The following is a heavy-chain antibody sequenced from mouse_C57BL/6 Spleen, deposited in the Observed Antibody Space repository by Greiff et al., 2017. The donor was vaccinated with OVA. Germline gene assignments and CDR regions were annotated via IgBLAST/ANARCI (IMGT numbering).Heavy chain of an antibody. CDR2: ISSGGDYI. J-gene: IGHJ3*01. CDR3: TRDRDGPFAY. Sequence: EVKLVESGEGLVKPGGSLKLSCAASGFTFSSYAMSWVRQTPEKRLEWVAYISSGGDYIYYADTVKGRFTISRDNARNTLYLQMSSLKSEDTAMYYCTRDRDGPFAYWGQGTLVTVSA. D-gene: IGHD2-3*01. CDR1: GFTFSSYA. V-gene: IGHV5-9-1*02.